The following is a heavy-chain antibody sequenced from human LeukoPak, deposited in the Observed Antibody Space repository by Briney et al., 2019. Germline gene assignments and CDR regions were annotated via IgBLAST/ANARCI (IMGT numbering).Heavy chain of an antibody. CDR1: RGTFSSYA. CDR3: ARAVAVASGGTPLDY. D-gene: IGHD6-19*01. Sequence: SVKVSCKASRGTFSSYAISWVRQAPGQGLEWMGGIIPIFGTANYAQKFQGRVTITADKSTSTAYMELSSLRSEDTAVYYCARAVAVASGGTPLDYWGQGTLVTVSS. CDR2: IIPIFGTA. J-gene: IGHJ4*02. V-gene: IGHV1-69*06.